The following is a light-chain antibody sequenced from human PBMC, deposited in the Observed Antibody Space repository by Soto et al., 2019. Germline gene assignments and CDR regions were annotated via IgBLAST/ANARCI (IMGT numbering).Light chain of an antibody. J-gene: IGKJ1*01. CDR3: QQYNTWPGWT. CDR2: GAS. Sequence: EVAMTQSPAALSVSPGERATLSCRASQSINSNLAWYQQKPGQAPRLLVYGASTMATGIPARFSGTGSGTEFTLTISSLQSEDFAVYYCQQYNTWPGWTLGQGTKVEIK. V-gene: IGKV3-15*01. CDR1: QSINSN.